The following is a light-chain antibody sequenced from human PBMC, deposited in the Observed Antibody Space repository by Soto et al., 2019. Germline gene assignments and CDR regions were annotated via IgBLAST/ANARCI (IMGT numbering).Light chain of an antibody. Sequence: EIVLTQSPATLSLSPGERATLSCRASQSVGNNLAWYQQKPGQAPGLLIYEASTRATGIPARFSGSGSGTDSTLTISSLEPEDFAVYYCQQHANWPLTFGGGTKVDIK. J-gene: IGKJ4*01. V-gene: IGKV3-11*01. CDR3: QQHANWPLT. CDR2: EAS. CDR1: QSVGNN.